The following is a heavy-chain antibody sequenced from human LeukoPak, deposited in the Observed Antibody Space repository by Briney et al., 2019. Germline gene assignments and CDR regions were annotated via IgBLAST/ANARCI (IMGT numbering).Heavy chain of an antibody. CDR2: IRYDGSNK. Sequence: GGSLRLPCAASGFTFSNYGMHWVRQAPGKGLAWVAFIRYDGSNKYYADSVKGRFTISRDTSKNTLYLQMNSLRAEDTAVYYCAKVLLYYGDYDPFDYWGQGTLVIVSS. CDR3: AKVLLYYGDYDPFDY. J-gene: IGHJ4*02. V-gene: IGHV3-30*02. D-gene: IGHD4-17*01. CDR1: GFTFSNYG.